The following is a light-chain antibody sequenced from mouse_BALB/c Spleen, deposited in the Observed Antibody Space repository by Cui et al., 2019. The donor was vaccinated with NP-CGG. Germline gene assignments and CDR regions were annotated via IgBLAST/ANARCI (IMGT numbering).Light chain of an antibody. CDR2: GTN. V-gene: IGLV1*01. Sequence: QAAVPQESALTTSPGETVTLTCRSSTGAGTTSNYANWVQEKPDHLFTGLIGGTNNRAPGVPARFSGSLIGDKAALTITGAQTEDEAIYFCALWYSNHWVFGGGTKLTVL. CDR1: TGAGTTSNY. J-gene: IGLJ1*01. CDR3: ALWYSNHWV.